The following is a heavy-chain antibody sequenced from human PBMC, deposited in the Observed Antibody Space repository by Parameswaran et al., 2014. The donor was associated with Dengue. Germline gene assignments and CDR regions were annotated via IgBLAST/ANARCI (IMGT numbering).Heavy chain of an antibody. CDR2: IYWNDDK. CDR3: AHRRIAAAGSSFDY. D-gene: IGHD6-13*01. V-gene: IGHV2-5*01. J-gene: IGHJ4*02. Sequence: VRQAPGKALEWLALIYWNDDKRYSPSLKSRLTITKDTSKNQVVLTMTNMDPVDTATYYCAHRRIAAAGSSFDYWGQGTLVTVSS.